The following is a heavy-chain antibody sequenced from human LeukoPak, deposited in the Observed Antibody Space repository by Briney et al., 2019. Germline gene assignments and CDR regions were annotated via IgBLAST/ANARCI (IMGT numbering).Heavy chain of an antibody. CDR3: ARDQYDFWSGYDAYGMDV. J-gene: IGHJ6*02. V-gene: IGHV1-46*01. D-gene: IGHD3-3*01. Sequence: ASVKVSCKASRYTFTSYYMHWVRQAPGQGLEWMGIINPSGGSTSYAQKFQGRVTMTRDTSTSTVYMELSSLRSEDTAVYYCARDQYDFWSGYDAYGMDVWGQGTTVTVSS. CDR2: INPSGGST. CDR1: RYTFTSYY.